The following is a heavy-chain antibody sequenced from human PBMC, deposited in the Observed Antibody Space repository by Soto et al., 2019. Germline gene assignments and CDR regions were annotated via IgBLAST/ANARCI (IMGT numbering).Heavy chain of an antibody. D-gene: IGHD3-3*01. Sequence: SETLSLTCTVSGGSISSYYWSWIRQPAGKGLEWIGRIYTSGSTNYNPSLKSRVTMSVDTSRNQFSLKLSSVTAADTAVYYCAREGEGYDFWSGYYTCYFDYWGQGTLVTVSS. J-gene: IGHJ4*02. CDR2: IYTSGST. V-gene: IGHV4-4*07. CDR3: AREGEGYDFWSGYYTCYFDY. CDR1: GGSISSYY.